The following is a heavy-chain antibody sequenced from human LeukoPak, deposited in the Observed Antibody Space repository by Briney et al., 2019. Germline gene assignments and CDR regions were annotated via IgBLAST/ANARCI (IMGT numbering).Heavy chain of an antibody. V-gene: IGHV4-31*03. D-gene: IGHD3-22*01. Sequence: SETLSLTCTVSGGSISSGGYYWSWIRQHPGKGLEWIGYIYYSGSTYYNPSLKSRVTISVDTSKNQFSLKLSSVTAADTAVYYCARDRDSNGQIDYWGQGTLVTVSS. J-gene: IGHJ4*02. CDR3: ARDRDSNGQIDY. CDR2: IYYSGST. CDR1: GGSISSGGYY.